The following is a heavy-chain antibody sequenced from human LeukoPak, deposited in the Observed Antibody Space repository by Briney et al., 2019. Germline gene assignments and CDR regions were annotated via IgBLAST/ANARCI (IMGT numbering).Heavy chain of an antibody. CDR2: ITRDGAYT. J-gene: IGHJ4*02. CDR3: AKNMVGGISSIDY. Sequence: PGGSLRLSCGASGFTFSSHGMHWVRQAPGKGLEWVAGITRDGAYTYYAGSVKGRFTISRDNSKNTLYLQMNSLRAEDTAVYFCAKNMVGGISSIDYWGQGTLVTVSS. D-gene: IGHD3-10*01. V-gene: IGHV3-30*18. CDR1: GFTFSSHG.